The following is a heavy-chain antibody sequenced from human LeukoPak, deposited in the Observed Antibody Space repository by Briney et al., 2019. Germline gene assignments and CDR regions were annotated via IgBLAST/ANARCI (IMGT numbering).Heavy chain of an antibody. V-gene: IGHV3-53*04. D-gene: IGHD6-25*01. CDR1: GFTVSSNY. Sequence: GGSLRLSCAASGFTVSSNYMSWVRQAPGKGLEWVSVIYSGGSTYYADSVKGRFTISRHNSKNTLYLQMNSLRAEDTAVYYCARDPGSPTQGYYYYGMDVWGQGTTVTVSS. J-gene: IGHJ6*02. CDR2: IYSGGST. CDR3: ARDPGSPTQGYYYYGMDV.